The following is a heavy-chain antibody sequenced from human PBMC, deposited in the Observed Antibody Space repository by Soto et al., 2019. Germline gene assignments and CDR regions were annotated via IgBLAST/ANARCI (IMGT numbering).Heavy chain of an antibody. V-gene: IGHV3-11*01. Sequence: PGGSLRLSCAASGFTFSDYYMSWIRQAPGKGLEWVSYISSSGSTIYYADSVKGRFTISRDNAKNSLYLQMNSLRAEDTAVYYCASHGGGYDYIWGSYRYTLDYWGQGTLVTVSS. D-gene: IGHD3-16*02. CDR2: ISSSGSTI. J-gene: IGHJ4*02. CDR3: ASHGGGYDYIWGSYRYTLDY. CDR1: GFTFSDYY.